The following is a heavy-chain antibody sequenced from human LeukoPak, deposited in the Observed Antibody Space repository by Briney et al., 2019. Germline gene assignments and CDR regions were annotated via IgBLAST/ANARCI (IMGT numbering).Heavy chain of an antibody. V-gene: IGHV3-23*01. D-gene: IGHD1-26*01. J-gene: IGHJ4*02. CDR1: GFTFSSYS. CDR2: ISGSGGST. CDR3: AKNIVGATGDFDY. Sequence: GGSLRLSCAASGFTFSSYSMTWVRQAPGKGLEWVSAISGSGGSTYYADSVKGRFTISRDNSKNTLYLQMNSLRAEDTAVCYCAKNIVGATGDFDYWGQGTLVTVSS.